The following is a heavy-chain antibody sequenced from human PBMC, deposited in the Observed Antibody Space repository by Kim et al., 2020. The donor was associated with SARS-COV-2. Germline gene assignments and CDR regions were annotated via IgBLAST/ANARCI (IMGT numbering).Heavy chain of an antibody. V-gene: IGHV1-69*13. CDR2: IIPIFGTA. D-gene: IGHD3-22*01. CDR1: GGTFSSYA. Sequence: SVKVSCKASGGTFSSYAISWVRQAPGQGLEWMGGIIPIFGTANYAQKFQGRVTITADESTSTAYMELSSLRSEDTAVYYGAINYYDSSVFDYWGQGTLVTVSS. CDR3: AINYYDSSVFDY. J-gene: IGHJ4*02.